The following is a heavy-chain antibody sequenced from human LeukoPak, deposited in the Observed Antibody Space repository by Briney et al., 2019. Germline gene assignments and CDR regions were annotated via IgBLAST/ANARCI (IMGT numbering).Heavy chain of an antibody. D-gene: IGHD1-26*01. V-gene: IGHV3-74*01. CDR3: ARGRASGTYYYDY. CDR2: INNDGSST. J-gene: IGHJ4*02. Sequence: GGSLRLSCAASRLTFGNYWMHWVRQAPGKGLVWVSRINNDGSSTNYADSVKGRFTISRDNAKNTLYLQMNSLRAEDTAVYYCARGRASGTYYYDYWGQGTLVTVSS. CDR1: RLTFGNYW.